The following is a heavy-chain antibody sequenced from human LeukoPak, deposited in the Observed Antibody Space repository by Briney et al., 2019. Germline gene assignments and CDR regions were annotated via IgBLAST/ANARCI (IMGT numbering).Heavy chain of an antibody. CDR3: ARDVSISSTSCPSQ. D-gene: IGHD2-2*01. J-gene: IGHJ4*02. CDR1: GRTFNTNA. Sequence: ASVKVSCNTSGRTFNTNAINWVRQAPGQGLEWMGWINPNSGGTKYAQRFQGRVTMTRDTSISTAYMELNSLRSDDTAVYHCARDVSISSTSCPSQWGQGTLVTVSS. CDR2: INPNSGGT. V-gene: IGHV1-2*02.